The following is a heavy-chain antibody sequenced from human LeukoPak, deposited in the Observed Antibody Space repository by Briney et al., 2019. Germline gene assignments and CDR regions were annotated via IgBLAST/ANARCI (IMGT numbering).Heavy chain of an antibody. V-gene: IGHV3-23*01. J-gene: IGHJ3*02. CDR3: AKDHYWWEKGAFDI. Sequence: GGSLRLACAASGFTFSSYGMSWVCQAPGKGLEWVSAISGSGGSTYYADSVKGRFTISRDNSKNMLYLQMNSLRAEDTAVYYCAKDHYWWEKGAFDIWGQGTMVTVSS. CDR1: GFTFSSYG. CDR2: ISGSGGST. D-gene: IGHD1-26*01.